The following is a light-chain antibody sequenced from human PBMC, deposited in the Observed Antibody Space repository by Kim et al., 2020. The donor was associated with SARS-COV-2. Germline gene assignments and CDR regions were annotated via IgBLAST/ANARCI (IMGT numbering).Light chain of an antibody. J-gene: IGLJ1*01. Sequence: ALGQTVRITCQGDSLRSYYASWYQQKPGQAPVLVIYGKNNRPSGIPDRFSGSSSGNTASLTITGAQAEDEADYSCNSRDSSGNHYVFGTGTKVTVL. CDR2: GKN. CDR3: NSRDSSGNHYV. CDR1: SLRSYY. V-gene: IGLV3-19*01.